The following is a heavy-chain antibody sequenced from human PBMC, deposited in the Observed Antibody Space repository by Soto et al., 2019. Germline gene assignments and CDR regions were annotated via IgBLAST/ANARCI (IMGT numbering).Heavy chain of an antibody. D-gene: IGHD4-17*01. CDR1: GGSISSGGYY. CDR3: ARGEPLTTVTNSFFDY. V-gene: IGHV4-61*08. J-gene: IGHJ4*02. Sequence: PSETLSLTCTVSGGSISSGGYYWSWIRQHPGKGLEWIGYIYYSGSTNYNPSLKSRVTISVDTSKNQFSLKLSSVTAADTAVYYCARGEPLTTVTNSFFDYWGQGTLVTVSS. CDR2: IYYSGST.